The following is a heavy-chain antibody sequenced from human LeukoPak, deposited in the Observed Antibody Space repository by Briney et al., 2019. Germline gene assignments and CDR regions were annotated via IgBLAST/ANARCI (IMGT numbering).Heavy chain of an antibody. D-gene: IGHD1-26*01. CDR3: ARVGIVGGFQY. CDR2: FYTTGST. V-gene: IGHV4-4*07. J-gene: IGHJ1*01. Sequence: PSETLSLTWTVSGXSISSYYWSWIRQPAGKGLEWIVRFYTTGSTTYNSSLKSRVTMSGDTSKNQFSLKLSSVTAADTAVYYCARVGIVGGFQYWGQGTLVTVSS. CDR1: GXSISSYY.